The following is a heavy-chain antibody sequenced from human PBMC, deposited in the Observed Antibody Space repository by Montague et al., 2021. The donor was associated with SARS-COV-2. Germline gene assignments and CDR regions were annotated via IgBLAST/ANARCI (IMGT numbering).Heavy chain of an antibody. CDR1: GFIFSNYG. CDR2: IWYDGSNK. CDR3: ARDARRYCSGGSCLNWFDP. Sequence: SLRLSCAASGFIFSNYGMNWVRQAPGKGLEWVAVIWYDGSNKYYADSVKGRFTISRDNSKKMLYLQMNSLRAEDTAVYFCARDARRYCSGGSCLNWFDPWGQGTQVTVSS. D-gene: IGHD2-15*01. V-gene: IGHV3-33*01. J-gene: IGHJ5*02.